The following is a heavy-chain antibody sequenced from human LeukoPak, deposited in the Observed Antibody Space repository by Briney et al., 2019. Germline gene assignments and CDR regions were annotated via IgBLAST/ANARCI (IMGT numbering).Heavy chain of an antibody. Sequence: GSSVKVSCKASGGTFSSYAISWVRQAPGQGLEWMGGIIPIFGTANYAQKFQGRVTITADKSTSTAYMELSSLRSEDTAVYYCASASGPTVTTFGYWFDPWGQGTLVTVSS. V-gene: IGHV1-69*06. D-gene: IGHD4-17*01. CDR2: IIPIFGTA. CDR1: GGTFSSYA. J-gene: IGHJ5*02. CDR3: ASASGPTVTTFGYWFDP.